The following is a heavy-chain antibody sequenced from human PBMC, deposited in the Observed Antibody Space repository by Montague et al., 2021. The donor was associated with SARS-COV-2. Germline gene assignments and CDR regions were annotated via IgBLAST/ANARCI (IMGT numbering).Heavy chain of an antibody. CDR1: VGSISNYY. CDR3: ARAYCGGDCHVGP. CDR2: IYDSGSA. J-gene: IGHJ5*02. V-gene: IGHV4-59*01. D-gene: IGHD2-21*02. Sequence: SETLSLTCTVSVGSISNYYWTWIRQPPGKGLEWIGYIYDSGSANYNPSLKSRSTISVDTSNNQFSLRLGSVTAADTAVYYCARAYCGGDCHVGPWGQGTLVTVSS.